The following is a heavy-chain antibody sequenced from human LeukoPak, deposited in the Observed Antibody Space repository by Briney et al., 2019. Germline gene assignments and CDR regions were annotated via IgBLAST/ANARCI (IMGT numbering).Heavy chain of an antibody. CDR2: ISSSSSYI. Sequence: GGSLTLSCAASGFPFSSYWMSWVRQAPGKGLEWVSSISSSSSYIYYADSVKGRFTISRDNAKNSLYLQMNSLRAEDTAVYYCASKGYCSSTSCPREFDYWGQGTLVTVSS. D-gene: IGHD2-2*01. J-gene: IGHJ4*02. V-gene: IGHV3-21*01. CDR3: ASKGYCSSTSCPREFDY. CDR1: GFPFSSYW.